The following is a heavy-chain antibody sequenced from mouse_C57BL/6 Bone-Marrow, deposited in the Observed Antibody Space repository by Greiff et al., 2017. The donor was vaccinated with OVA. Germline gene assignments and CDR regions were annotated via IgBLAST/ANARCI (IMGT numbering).Heavy chain of an antibody. CDR2: IYPGDGDT. CDR3: ARDYDIWYFDV. Sequence: VQGVESGPELVKPGASVKISCKASGYAFSSSWMNWVKQRPGKGLEWIGRIYPGDGDTNYNGKFKGKATLTADKSSSTAYMQLSSLTSEDSAVYFCARDYDIWYFDVWGTGTTVTVSS. D-gene: IGHD2-4*01. J-gene: IGHJ1*03. CDR1: GYAFSSSW. V-gene: IGHV1-82*01.